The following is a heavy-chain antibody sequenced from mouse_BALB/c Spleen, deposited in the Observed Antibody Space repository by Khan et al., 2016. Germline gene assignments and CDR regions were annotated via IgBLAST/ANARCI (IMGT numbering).Heavy chain of an antibody. CDR2: IFHGSSST. CDR3: ARSYYGYLAMDY. CDR1: GFTFTDYY. J-gene: IGHJ4*01. D-gene: IGHD1-2*01. V-gene: IGHV1-77*01. Sequence: QVELQQSGSELPRPGASVKLSCTASGFTFTDYYLHWVIQSTGQGLEWIGEIFHGSSSTYYNDKFKGKASLTADTSSSTAYMQLSSQASEDSADYCGARSYYGYLAMDYWGHGASVTVSS.